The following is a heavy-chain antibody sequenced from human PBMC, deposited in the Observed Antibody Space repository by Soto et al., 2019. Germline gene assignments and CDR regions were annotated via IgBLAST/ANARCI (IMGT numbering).Heavy chain of an antibody. J-gene: IGHJ4*02. CDR2: ISSSSSTI. V-gene: IGHV3-48*01. CDR1: GFTFSSYS. D-gene: IGHD2-15*01. CDR3: ARGRYCSGGSCYYLDY. Sequence: EVQLVESGGGLVQPGGSLRLSCAASGFTFSSYSMNWVRQAPGKGLEWVSYISSSSSTIYYADSVKGRFTISRDNAKNSLYLQMNSLRAEDTAVYYCARGRYCSGGSCYYLDYWCQGTLVTVSS.